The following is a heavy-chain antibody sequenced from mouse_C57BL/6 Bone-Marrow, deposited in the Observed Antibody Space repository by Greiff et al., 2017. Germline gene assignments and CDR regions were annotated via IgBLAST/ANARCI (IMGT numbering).Heavy chain of an antibody. CDR2: IDPNSGGT. V-gene: IGHV1-72*01. CDR1: GYTFTSYW. D-gene: IGHD2-2*01. J-gene: IGHJ4*01. Sequence: VQLQQPGAELVKPGASVKLSCKASGYTFTSYWMHWVKQRPGRGLEWIGRIDPNSGGTKYNEKFKSKATLTVDKPSSTAYMQLSSLPSEDSAVYYCAKGRGYDYYYAMDYWGQGTSVTVSS. CDR3: AKGRGYDYYYAMDY.